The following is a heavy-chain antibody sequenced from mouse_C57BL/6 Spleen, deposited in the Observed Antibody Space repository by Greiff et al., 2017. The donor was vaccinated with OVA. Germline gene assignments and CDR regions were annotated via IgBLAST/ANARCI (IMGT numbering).Heavy chain of an antibody. CDR3: ARRYYYGSRGASWFAY. CDR2: INPNNGGT. Sequence: VQLQQSGPELVKPGASVKIPCKASGYTFTDYNMDWVKQSHGKSLEWIGDINPNNGGTIYNQKFKGKATLTVDKSSSTAYMELRSLTSEDTAVYYWARRYYYGSRGASWFAYWGQGTLVTVSA. V-gene: IGHV1-18*01. D-gene: IGHD1-1*01. CDR1: GYTFTDYN. J-gene: IGHJ3*01.